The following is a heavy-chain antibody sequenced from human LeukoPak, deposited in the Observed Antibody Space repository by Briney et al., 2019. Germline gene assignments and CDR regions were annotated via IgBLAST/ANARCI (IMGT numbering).Heavy chain of an antibody. D-gene: IGHD4-11*01. Sequence: GGSLRLSCAASGFTFSSYAMHWVRQAPGKGLEWVAAISYDGSNKYYADSVKGRFTISRDNSKNTLYLQMNSLRAEDTAVYYCARGFTMTTVTVFDYWGQGTLVTVSS. V-gene: IGHV3-30-3*01. J-gene: IGHJ4*02. CDR3: ARGFTMTTVTVFDY. CDR2: ISYDGSNK. CDR1: GFTFSSYA.